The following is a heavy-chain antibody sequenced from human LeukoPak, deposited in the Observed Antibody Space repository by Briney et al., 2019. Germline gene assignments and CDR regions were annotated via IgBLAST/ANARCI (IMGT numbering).Heavy chain of an antibody. CDR1: GFTFSSYA. Sequence: GGSLRLSCEGSGFTFSSYAMSWVRQAPGKGLEWVGRIKSKTDGGTTDYAASVKGRFTISRDDSKNTLYLQMNSLKTEDTAVYYCTTLPPTVTTGDYWGQGTLVTVSS. CDR2: IKSKTDGGTT. D-gene: IGHD4-17*01. CDR3: TTLPPTVTTGDY. V-gene: IGHV3-15*01. J-gene: IGHJ4*02.